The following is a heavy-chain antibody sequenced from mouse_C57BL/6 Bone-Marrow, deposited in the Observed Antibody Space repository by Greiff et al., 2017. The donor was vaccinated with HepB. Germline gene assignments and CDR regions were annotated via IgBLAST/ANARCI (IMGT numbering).Heavy chain of an antibody. D-gene: IGHD4-1*01. V-gene: IGHV7-1*01. Sequence: EVMLVESGGGLVQSGRSLRLSCATSGFTFSDFYMAWVRQAPGKGLEWIAASRNKANDYTTEYSASVKGRFIVSRDTSQSVLYLQMNALRAEDTAIYCCARDAGTGWYFDVWGTGTTVTVSS. CDR2: SRNKANDYTT. J-gene: IGHJ1*03. CDR3: ARDAGTGWYFDV. CDR1: GFTFSDFY.